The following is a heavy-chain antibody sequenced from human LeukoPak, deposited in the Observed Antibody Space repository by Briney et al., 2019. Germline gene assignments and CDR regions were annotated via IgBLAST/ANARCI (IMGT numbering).Heavy chain of an antibody. D-gene: IGHD5-18*01. CDR3: ARGDTTLGGAFDV. CDR1: GFTLKKYA. Sequence: GDSVRLSCSASGFTLKKYAIHWIRQAPGKGLAYVSATSGDGGTTYFPSSVKGRFSISRDNTKNTVHLQMGRLKIDDTSIYYCARGDTTLGGAFDVWGQGTLVTVSS. V-gene: IGHV3-64*01. CDR2: TSGDGGTT. J-gene: IGHJ3*01.